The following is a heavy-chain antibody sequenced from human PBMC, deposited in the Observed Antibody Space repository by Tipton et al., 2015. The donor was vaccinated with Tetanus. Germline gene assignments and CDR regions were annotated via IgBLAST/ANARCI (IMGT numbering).Heavy chain of an antibody. CDR2: ISNSGSTI. D-gene: IGHD2-2*01. CDR1: GFTFSDYY. V-gene: IGHV3-11*01. CDR3: ARGSNYNFHYRLGI. Sequence: SLRLSCAASGFTFSDYYMSWIRQAPGKGLEWISYISNSGSTIYNADSVKGRFTISRDNAKNSLHLQLYSLRTEDTAIYYCARGSNYNFHYRLGIWGQGIPVTVTS. J-gene: IGHJ6*02.